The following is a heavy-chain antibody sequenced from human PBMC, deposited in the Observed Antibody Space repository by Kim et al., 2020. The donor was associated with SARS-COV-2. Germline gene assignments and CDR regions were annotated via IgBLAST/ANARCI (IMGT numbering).Heavy chain of an antibody. CDR1: GYTFYAYG. V-gene: IGHV3-30*03. CDR2: ISYDGTKK. Sequence: GGSLRLSCLGSGYTFYAYGMHWVRQAPGKGLEWVAVISYDGTKKFYADSMKGRFTISRDDSKNTLYLQMNNLRVEYTAVYFCAYARGDGYNYFKLWGQGTLVTVSS. D-gene: IGHD5-12*01. J-gene: IGHJ1*01. CDR3: AYARGDGYNYFKL.